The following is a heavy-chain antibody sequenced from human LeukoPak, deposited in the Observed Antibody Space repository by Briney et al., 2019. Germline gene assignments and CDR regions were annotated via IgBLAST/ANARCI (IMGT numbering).Heavy chain of an antibody. Sequence: ASVKVSCKAPGYTFTDYYMHWMRQAPGQGLEWMGWISPNSGDTHYAQKFQGRVSMTRDTSISTAFMELSRLTSDDTAVYYCARDGGTGYHSFDYWGQGTLATVSS. D-gene: IGHD3/OR15-3a*01. CDR1: GYTFTDYY. J-gene: IGHJ4*02. V-gene: IGHV1-2*02. CDR2: ISPNSGDT. CDR3: ARDGGTGYHSFDY.